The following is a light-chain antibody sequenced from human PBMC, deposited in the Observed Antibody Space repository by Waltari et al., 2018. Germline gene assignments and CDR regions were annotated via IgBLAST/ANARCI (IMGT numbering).Light chain of an antibody. J-gene: IGKJ3*01. CDR1: QSVLYSSNNKNY. V-gene: IGKV4-1*01. Sequence: DIVMTQAPDSLAVSLGGRATINFNSRQSVLYSSNNKNYLAWYQQKPGQPPKLLIYWASTRESGVPDRFSGSGSGTDFTLTISSLQAEDVAVYYCQQYYSTPLTFGPGTKVDIK. CDR2: WAS. CDR3: QQYYSTPLT.